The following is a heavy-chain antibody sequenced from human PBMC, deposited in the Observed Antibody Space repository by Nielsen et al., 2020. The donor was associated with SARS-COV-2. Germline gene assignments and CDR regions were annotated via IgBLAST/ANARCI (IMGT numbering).Heavy chain of an antibody. J-gene: IGHJ6*02. CDR3: ARRTFHYHGMDV. V-gene: IGHV4-39*01. Sequence: SETLSLTCSVSGGSISNSRNYWGWIRQSPGKGLEWIGDIYLSGKTYYAPSLKSRVTISVVTSQNQVSLKLRSVSAADTAVYYCARRTFHYHGMDVWGQGTSVTVSS. CDR2: IYLSGKT. CDR1: GGSISNSRNY.